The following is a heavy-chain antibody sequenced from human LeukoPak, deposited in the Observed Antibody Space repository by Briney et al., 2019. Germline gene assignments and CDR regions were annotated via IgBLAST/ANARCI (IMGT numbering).Heavy chain of an antibody. CDR2: IYYSGST. Sequence: PSETLSLTCTISGGSISSYYWSWIRQPPGKGLEWIGYIYYSGSTNYNPSLKSRVTISVDTSKNQFSLKLSSVTAADTAVYYCARQGDGSGSYAVDYWGQGTLVTVSS. CDR1: GGSISSYY. D-gene: IGHD3-10*01. J-gene: IGHJ4*02. CDR3: ARQGDGSGSYAVDY. V-gene: IGHV4-59*08.